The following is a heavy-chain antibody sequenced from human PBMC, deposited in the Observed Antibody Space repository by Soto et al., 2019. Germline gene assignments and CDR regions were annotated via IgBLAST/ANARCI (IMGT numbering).Heavy chain of an antibody. CDR3: AREYAYIIDY. D-gene: IGHD3-16*01. Sequence: SETLSLTCTAPGGSMSSYYWSWIRQPPGKGLEWIGYIHDTGNSNYNPSLKSRVSISLDTSKNQFSLKLSSVTAADTAVYYCAREYAYIIDYWGQGTLVTVSS. V-gene: IGHV4-59*01. J-gene: IGHJ4*02. CDR2: IHDTGNS. CDR1: GGSMSSYY.